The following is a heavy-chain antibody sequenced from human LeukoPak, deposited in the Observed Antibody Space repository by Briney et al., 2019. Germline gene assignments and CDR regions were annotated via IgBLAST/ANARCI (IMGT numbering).Heavy chain of an antibody. CDR2: ISAYNGNT. V-gene: IGHV1-18*01. J-gene: IGHJ6*02. CDR1: GYTFTSYG. CDR3: ARDTHYYGMDV. Sequence: ASVKVSCKASGYTFTSYGISWVRQAPGQGLEWMGWISAYNGNTNYAQKLQGRVTMTTDTSTSTAYMELRGLRFDDTAVYYCARDTHYYGMDVWGQGTTVTVSS.